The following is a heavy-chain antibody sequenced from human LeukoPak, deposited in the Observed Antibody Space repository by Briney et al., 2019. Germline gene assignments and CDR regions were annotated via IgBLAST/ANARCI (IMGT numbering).Heavy chain of an antibody. D-gene: IGHD2-21*02. CDR2: ISSSGSTI. V-gene: IGHV3-48*03. J-gene: IGHJ4*02. Sequence: PGGSLRLSCAASGFTFSSYEMNWVRQAPGKGLEWVSYISSSGSTIYYADSVKGRFTISRDNAKNSLYLQMNSLRAEDTAVYYCARDWRQIVVVTAIGFDYWGQGTLVTVSS. CDR3: ARDWRQIVVVTAIGFDY. CDR1: GFTFSSYE.